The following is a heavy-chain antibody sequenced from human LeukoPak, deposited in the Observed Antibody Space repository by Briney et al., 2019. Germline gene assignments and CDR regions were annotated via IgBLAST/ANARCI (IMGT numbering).Heavy chain of an antibody. V-gene: IGHV1-46*01. J-gene: IGHJ4*02. Sequence: APVKVSCKASGGTFSSYAISWVRQAPGQGLEWMGIINPSGGSTSYAQKFQGRVTMTRDTSTSTVYMELSSLRSEDTAVYYCARDTAMVTGVNYWGQGTLVTVSS. CDR2: INPSGGST. CDR1: GGTFSSYA. D-gene: IGHD5-18*01. CDR3: ARDTAMVTGVNY.